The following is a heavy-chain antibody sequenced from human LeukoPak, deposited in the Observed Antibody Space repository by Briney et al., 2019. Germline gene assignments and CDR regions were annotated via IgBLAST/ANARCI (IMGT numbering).Heavy chain of an antibody. Sequence: GESLKISCEGSGYSFTSYWIGWVRQMPGKGLEWMGIIYPGDSDTRYSPSFRGQVTISADKSISTAYLQWSSLKASDTAMYYCAKLLSSGSYSSHWFDPWGQGTLVTVSS. CDR3: AKLLSSGSYSSHWFDP. V-gene: IGHV5-51*01. J-gene: IGHJ5*02. CDR1: GYSFTSYW. CDR2: IYPGDSDT. D-gene: IGHD3-22*01.